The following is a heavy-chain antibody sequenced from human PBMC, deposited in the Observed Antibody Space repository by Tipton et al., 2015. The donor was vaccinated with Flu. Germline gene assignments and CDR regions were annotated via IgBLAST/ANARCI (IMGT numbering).Heavy chain of an antibody. Sequence: TLSLTCTVSGDSISSYYWSWIRQPPGKGLEWIGYIYYSGSTNYNPSLKSRVTISVDTSKNQFSLKLSSLTAADTAVYYCARELNYGMDVWGQGTTVTVSS. V-gene: IGHV4-59*01. CDR2: IYYSGST. J-gene: IGHJ6*02. CDR1: GDSISSYY. CDR3: ARELNYGMDV.